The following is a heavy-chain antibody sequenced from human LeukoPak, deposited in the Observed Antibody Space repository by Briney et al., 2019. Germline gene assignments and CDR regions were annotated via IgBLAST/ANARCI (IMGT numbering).Heavy chain of an antibody. J-gene: IGHJ4*02. V-gene: IGHV3-30*04. CDR1: GFTFSSYA. Sequence: GGSLRLSCAASGFTFSSYAMHWVRQAPGKGLEWVAVISYDGNNKYYADSVKGRFTISRDNSKNTVYLQMNSLRGEETAVYYCVRDYTMFWSGCDYWGQGTLVTVSS. D-gene: IGHD3-3*01. CDR3: VRDYTMFWSGCDY. CDR2: ISYDGNNK.